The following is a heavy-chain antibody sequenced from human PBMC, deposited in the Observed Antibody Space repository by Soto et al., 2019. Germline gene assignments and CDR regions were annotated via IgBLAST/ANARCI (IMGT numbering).Heavy chain of an antibody. CDR3: ASASTYYYDSSGYY. V-gene: IGHV3-21*01. CDR1: GFTFSSYS. Sequence: PGGSLRLSCAASGFTFSSYSMNWVRQAPGKGLEWVSSISSSSSYIYYADSVKGRFTISRDNAKNSLYLQMNSLRAEDTAVYYCASASTYYYDSSGYYWGKGTRATVSS. J-gene: IGHJ4*02. D-gene: IGHD3-22*01. CDR2: ISSSSSYI.